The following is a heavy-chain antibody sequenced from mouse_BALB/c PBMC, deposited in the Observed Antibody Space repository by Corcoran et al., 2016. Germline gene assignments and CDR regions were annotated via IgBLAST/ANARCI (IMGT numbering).Heavy chain of an antibody. CDR2: INTYTGEP. D-gene: IGHD3-1*01. CDR3: ARVARATPYAMDY. V-gene: IGHV9-3-1*01. Sequence: QIQLVQSGPELKKTGEKVKISCKASGYTFTNYGMNWVKRAPGKGLKWRGWINTYTGEPTYADDFKGRFAFALETSASTAYLQINNLKNEDTATYFCARVARATPYAMDYLCQGTSVTVSS. J-gene: IGHJ4*01. CDR1: GYTFTNYG.